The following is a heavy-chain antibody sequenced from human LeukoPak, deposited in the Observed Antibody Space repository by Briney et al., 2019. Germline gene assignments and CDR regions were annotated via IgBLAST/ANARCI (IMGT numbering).Heavy chain of an antibody. CDR3: ARDRRHGGGRHHQYYYGMDV. CDR1: GGSISSSSYY. J-gene: IGHJ6*02. V-gene: IGHV4-39*07. Sequence: KPSETLSLTCTVSGGSISSSSYYWGWIRQPPGKGLEWIGSIYYSGSTYYNPSLKSRVTISVDKSKNQFSLKLSSVTAADTAVYYCARDRRHGGGRHHQYYYGMDVWGQGTTVTVSS. CDR2: IYYSGST. D-gene: IGHD1-26*01.